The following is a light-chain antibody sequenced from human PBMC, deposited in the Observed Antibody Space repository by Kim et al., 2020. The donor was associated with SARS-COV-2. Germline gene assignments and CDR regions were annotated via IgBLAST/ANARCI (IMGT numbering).Light chain of an antibody. CDR1: SSDVGRYNY. CDR3: CSYTGSSTLYV. CDR2: DVT. J-gene: IGLJ1*01. Sequence: QSALTQPASMSGSPGQSITISCTGTSSDVGRYNYVSWYQQYPGKAPKLMISDVTSRPSGVSDRFSGSKSGNTASLIISGLQAEDEADYYCCSYTGSSTLYVFGTGTKVTVL. V-gene: IGLV2-14*01.